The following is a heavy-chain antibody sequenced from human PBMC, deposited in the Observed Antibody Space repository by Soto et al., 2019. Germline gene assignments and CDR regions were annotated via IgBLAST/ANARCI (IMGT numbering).Heavy chain of an antibody. J-gene: IGHJ4*02. CDR2: INAYNGNT. Sequence: QVQLVQCGAEVKKPGASVKVSCKASGYSCTSYGISWVRQARGQGLEWMGWINAYNGNTNYAQKLQGRVTMTTDTSTRTADMELRSLRSDDTAVYYCARDVGYGLIDYWGQGTLVTVSS. V-gene: IGHV1-18*01. CDR1: GYSCTSYG. CDR3: ARDVGYGLIDY. D-gene: IGHD5-18*01.